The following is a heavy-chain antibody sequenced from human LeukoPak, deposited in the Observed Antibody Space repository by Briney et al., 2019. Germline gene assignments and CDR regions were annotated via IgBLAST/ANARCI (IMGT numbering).Heavy chain of an antibody. CDR3: AREQTNLGFDF. V-gene: IGHV3-23*01. D-gene: IGHD1-26*01. CDR1: GFTFSSYD. CDR2: ISANGLSA. Sequence: QLGGSLRLSCAVSGFTFSSYDMSWVRQVPGKGLEWVTGISANGLSAYYADSVKGRFTISRDNSKNTVYVQMNSLKAEDTALYYCAREQTNLGFDFWGQGTLVTVSS. J-gene: IGHJ4*02.